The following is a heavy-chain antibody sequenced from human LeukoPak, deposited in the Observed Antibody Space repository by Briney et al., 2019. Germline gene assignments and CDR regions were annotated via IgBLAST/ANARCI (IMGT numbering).Heavy chain of an antibody. J-gene: IGHJ3*02. CDR2: IIPIFGTA. CDR1: GYTFTSYA. Sequence: SVKVSCKASGYTFTSYAISWVRQAPGQGLEWMGGIIPIFGTANYAQKFQGRVTITADESTSTAYMELSSLRSEDTAVYYCARGGNDYVWGSYRYLGAFDIWGQGTMVTVSS. V-gene: IGHV1-69*13. D-gene: IGHD3-16*02. CDR3: ARGGNDYVWGSYRYLGAFDI.